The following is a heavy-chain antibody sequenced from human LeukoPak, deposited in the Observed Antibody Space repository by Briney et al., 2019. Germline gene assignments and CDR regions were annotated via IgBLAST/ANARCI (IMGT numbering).Heavy chain of an antibody. CDR1: GFTFSDYY. Sequence: GGSLRLSCAASGFTFSDYYMSWIRQAPGKGLEWVSYISTSSTYSDYADSVRGRFTISRDNAKNSLYLQMNRLRAEDMAVYYCERDSGAHYSSTYWGQGTLVTVSS. J-gene: IGHJ4*02. D-gene: IGHD6-19*01. CDR2: ISTSSTYS. CDR3: ERDSGAHYSSTY. V-gene: IGHV3-11*06.